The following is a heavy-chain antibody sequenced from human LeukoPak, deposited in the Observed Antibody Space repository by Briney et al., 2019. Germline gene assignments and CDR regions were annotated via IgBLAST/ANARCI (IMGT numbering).Heavy chain of an antibody. CDR3: VRAYGEYSFDY. V-gene: IGHV4-59*01. Sequence: SETLSLTCTVSGGSISSYYWSWIRQPPGKGLEWIGYFYYSGSTNYNPSLKSRVTISVDTSKNQFSLKLSSVTAADTAVYYCVRAYGEYSFDYWGQGILVTVSS. CDR1: GGSISSYY. J-gene: IGHJ4*02. CDR2: FYYSGST. D-gene: IGHD4-17*01.